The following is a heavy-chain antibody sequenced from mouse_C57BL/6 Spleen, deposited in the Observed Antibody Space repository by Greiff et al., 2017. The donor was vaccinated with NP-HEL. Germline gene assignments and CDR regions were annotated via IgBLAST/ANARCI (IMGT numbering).Heavy chain of an antibody. CDR2: IDPETGGT. D-gene: IGHD1-1*01. V-gene: IGHV1-15*01. CDR3: TRSYYDGSGYFDY. J-gene: IGHJ2*01. Sequence: QVQLKESGAELVRPGASVTLSCKASGYTFTDYEMHWVKQTPVHGLEWIGAIDPETGGTAYNQKFKGKAILTADKSSSTAYMELRSLTSEDSAFYYCTRSYYDGSGYFDYWGQGTTLTVSS. CDR1: GYTFTDYE.